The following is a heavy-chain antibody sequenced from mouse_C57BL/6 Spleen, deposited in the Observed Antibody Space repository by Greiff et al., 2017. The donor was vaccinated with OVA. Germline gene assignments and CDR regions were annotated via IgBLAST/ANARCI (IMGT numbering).Heavy chain of an antibody. Sequence: VQLQQSGPGLVQPSQSLSITCTVSGFSLTSYGVHWVRQSPGKGLEWLGVIWSGGSTDYNAAFISRLSISKDNSKSQVFFKMNSLQADDTAIYYCASPYGSSHYYAMDYWGQGTSVTVSS. J-gene: IGHJ4*01. CDR2: IWSGGST. D-gene: IGHD1-1*01. CDR3: ASPYGSSHYYAMDY. CDR1: GFSLTSYG. V-gene: IGHV2-2*01.